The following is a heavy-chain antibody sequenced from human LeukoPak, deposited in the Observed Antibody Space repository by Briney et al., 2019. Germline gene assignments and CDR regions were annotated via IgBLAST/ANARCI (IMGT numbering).Heavy chain of an antibody. Sequence: GRSLRLSCAASGFTFSSYAMSWVRQAPGKGLEWVSAISGSGGSTYYADSVKGRFTISRDNSKNTLYLQMNSLRAEDTAVYYCARDRKYSSGWYWFDPWGQGTLVTVSS. CDR2: ISGSGGST. CDR1: GFTFSSYA. D-gene: IGHD6-19*01. J-gene: IGHJ5*02. CDR3: ARDRKYSSGWYWFDP. V-gene: IGHV3-23*01.